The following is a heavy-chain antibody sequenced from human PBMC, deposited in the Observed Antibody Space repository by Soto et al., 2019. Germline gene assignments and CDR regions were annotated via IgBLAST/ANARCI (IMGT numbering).Heavy chain of an antibody. Sequence: ASVKVSCKASGYTFTSYGISWVRQAPGQGLEWMGWISAYNGNTNYAQKLQGRVTMTTDTSTSTAYMELRSLRYDDTAVYYCARDIYCSSTSCYGNWFDPWGQGTLVTVSS. V-gene: IGHV1-18*01. CDR1: GYTFTSYG. D-gene: IGHD2-2*01. J-gene: IGHJ5*02. CDR3: ARDIYCSSTSCYGNWFDP. CDR2: ISAYNGNT.